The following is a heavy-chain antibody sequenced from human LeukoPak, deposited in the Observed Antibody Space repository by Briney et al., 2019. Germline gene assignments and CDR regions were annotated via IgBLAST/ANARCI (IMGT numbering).Heavy chain of an antibody. J-gene: IGHJ4*02. V-gene: IGHV4-39*07. CDR1: GGSISSSSYY. CDR2: IYYSGST. CDR3: ARDSGNDYGGNMASRFDY. D-gene: IGHD4-23*01. Sequence: PSETLSLTCTVSGGSISSSSYYWGWIRQPPGKGLEWIGSIYYSGSTYYNPSLKSRVTISVDTSKNQFSLKLSSVTAADTAVYYCARDSGNDYGGNMASRFDYWGQGTLVTVSS.